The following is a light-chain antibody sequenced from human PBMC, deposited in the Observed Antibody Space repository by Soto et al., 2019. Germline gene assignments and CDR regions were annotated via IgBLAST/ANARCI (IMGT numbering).Light chain of an antibody. Sequence: EIVLTQSPGTLSLSPGERATLSCRASQSVSNNYLAWYQQKPGQAPRLLIYGASTRATGIPARFSGSGSGTELNLTISSLQSEDFAVYYCQQYNNWPTWTFGQGTKVDIK. CDR2: GAS. V-gene: IGKV3-15*01. CDR1: QSVSNN. J-gene: IGKJ1*01. CDR3: QQYNNWPTWT.